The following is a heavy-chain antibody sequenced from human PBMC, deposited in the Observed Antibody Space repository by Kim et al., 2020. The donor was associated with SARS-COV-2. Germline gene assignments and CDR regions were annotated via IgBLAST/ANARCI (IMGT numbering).Heavy chain of an antibody. CDR3: ARAGDYGDYG. Sequence: TGYAQKFQGRVTMTRNTSISTAYMELSSLRSEDTAVYYCARAGDYGDYGWGQGTLVTVSS. CDR2: T. V-gene: IGHV1-8*01. J-gene: IGHJ4*02. D-gene: IGHD4-17*01.